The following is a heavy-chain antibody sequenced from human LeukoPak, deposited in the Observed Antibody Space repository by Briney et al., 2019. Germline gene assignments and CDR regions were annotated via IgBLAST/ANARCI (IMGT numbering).Heavy chain of an antibody. CDR1: GGSFSGYY. CDR2: INHSGST. J-gene: IGHJ4*02. V-gene: IGHV4-34*01. Sequence: SETLSLTCAVYGGSFSGYYWSWIRQPPGKGLEWIGEINHSGSTNYNPSLKSRVAISVDTSKNQFSLKLSSVTAADTAVYYCARANPKRFDYWGQGTLVTVSS. CDR3: ARANPKRFDY.